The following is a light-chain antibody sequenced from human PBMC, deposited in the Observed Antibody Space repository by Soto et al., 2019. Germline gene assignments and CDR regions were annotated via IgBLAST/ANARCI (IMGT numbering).Light chain of an antibody. V-gene: IGKV1-9*01. Sequence: IQLTQSPSSLSASVGDRVTITCRTSQGISSYLAWYQQKPGKAPKLLIYAASTLQSGVPSRFSGSGSGTDFTLTISSLRPEDFATYYCQQLFTYPPTFGPGTKVDIK. J-gene: IGKJ3*01. CDR2: AAS. CDR1: QGISSY. CDR3: QQLFTYPPT.